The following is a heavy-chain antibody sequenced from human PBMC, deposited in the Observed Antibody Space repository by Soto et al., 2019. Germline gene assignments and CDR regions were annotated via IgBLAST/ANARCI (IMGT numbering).Heavy chain of an antibody. CDR2: VSFDGSNK. CDR1: GFTFSTHA. D-gene: IGHD6-13*01. J-gene: IGHJ5*02. V-gene: IGHV3-30-3*01. Sequence: QAQLVESGGGVVQPGRSLRLSCAASGFTFSTHAMHWVRQAPGKGLECVAIVSFDGSNKYYADSVKGRFSISRDNSKNTRYLQMSGLTPEDTAFYYCARDQTGITTAGGGRIDRWGQGTLVTVSS. CDR3: ARDQTGITTAGGGRIDR.